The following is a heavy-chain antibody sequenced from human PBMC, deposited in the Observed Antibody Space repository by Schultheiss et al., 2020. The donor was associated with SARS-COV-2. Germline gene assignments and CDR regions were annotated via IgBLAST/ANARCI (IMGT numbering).Heavy chain of an antibody. V-gene: IGHV4-4*07. Sequence: SDTLSLTCTVSGVSISSYYWNWVRRPAGKGLEWIGRIYGSVHTNYNPSLKSRVTMSVDTSMNQFSLKLSSVTAADTAVYYCARTRERAWPRRWFDPWGQGTLVTVSS. CDR2: IYGSVHT. CDR1: GVSISSYY. D-gene: IGHD1-1*01. CDR3: ARTRERAWPRRWFDP. J-gene: IGHJ5*02.